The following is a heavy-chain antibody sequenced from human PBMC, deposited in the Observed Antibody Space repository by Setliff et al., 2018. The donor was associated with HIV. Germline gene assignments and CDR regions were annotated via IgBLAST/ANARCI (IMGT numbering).Heavy chain of an antibody. D-gene: IGHD3-9*01. V-gene: IGHV3-7*03. CDR3: ATTYYDIPLGY. Sequence: GESLTISCAASGFTFSSYWMSWVRQAPGKGLEWVANIKQDGSEKYYVDSVKGRFTISRDNAKNSLYLQMNSLRAEDTAVYYCATTYYDIPLGYWGQGTLVTVSS. CDR2: IKQDGSEK. CDR1: GFTFSSYW. J-gene: IGHJ4*02.